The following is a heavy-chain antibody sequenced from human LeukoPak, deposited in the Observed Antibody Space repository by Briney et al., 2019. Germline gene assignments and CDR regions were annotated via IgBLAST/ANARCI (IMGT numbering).Heavy chain of an antibody. V-gene: IGHV1-18*01. CDR3: ARGSSSWYYPYNWFDP. D-gene: IGHD6-13*01. CDR2: ISAYNGNT. Sequence: VASVKVSCKASGYTFTSYGISWVRQAPGQGLEWMGWISAYNGNTNYAQKLQGRVTMTTDTSTSTAYMELRSLRSDDTAVYYCARGSSSWYYPYNWFDPWGQGTLVTVSS. J-gene: IGHJ5*02. CDR1: GYTFTSYG.